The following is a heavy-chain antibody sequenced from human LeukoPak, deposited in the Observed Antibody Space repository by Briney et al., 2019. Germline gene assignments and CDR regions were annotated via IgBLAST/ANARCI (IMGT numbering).Heavy chain of an antibody. D-gene: IGHD2-8*01. CDR2: IYHSGST. V-gene: IGHV4-39*07. CDR3: ARDGGYCTNGVCFSFLDY. J-gene: IGHJ4*02. Sequence: PSETLSLTCTVSGDSISTSNSYWGWIRQPPGKGLEWIGEIYHSGSTNYNPSLKSRVTISVDKSKNQFSLKLSSVTAADTAVYYCARDGGYCTNGVCFSFLDYWGQGTLVTVSS. CDR1: GDSISTSNSY.